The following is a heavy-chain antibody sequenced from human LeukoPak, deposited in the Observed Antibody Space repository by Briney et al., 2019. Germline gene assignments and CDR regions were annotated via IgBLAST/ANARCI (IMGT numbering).Heavy chain of an antibody. J-gene: IGHJ4*02. CDR1: GFTFSNYG. Sequence: PGGTLRLSCAASGFTFSNYGLSWVRQAPGKGLEWVSGITGSGGSTYYADSVKGRFTISRDNSKNTLYLQMSSLRAEDTAVYYCAKEGGSYYDSWGQGTLVTVSS. V-gene: IGHV3-23*01. CDR2: ITGSGGST. D-gene: IGHD1-26*01. CDR3: AKEGGSYYDS.